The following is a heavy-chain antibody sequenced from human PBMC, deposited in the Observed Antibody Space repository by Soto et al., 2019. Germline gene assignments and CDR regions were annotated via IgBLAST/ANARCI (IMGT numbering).Heavy chain of an antibody. CDR2: IYYSGST. CDR1: GGSISSGGYY. CDR3: ARRYCSGGSCEKEYNWFDP. D-gene: IGHD2-15*01. Sequence: PSETLSLTCTVSGGSISSGGYYWSWIRQHPGKGLEWIGYIYYSGSTYYNPSLKSRVTISVDTSKNQFSLKLSSVTAADTAVYYCARRYCSGGSCEKEYNWFDPWGQGTLVTVSS. V-gene: IGHV4-31*03. J-gene: IGHJ5*02.